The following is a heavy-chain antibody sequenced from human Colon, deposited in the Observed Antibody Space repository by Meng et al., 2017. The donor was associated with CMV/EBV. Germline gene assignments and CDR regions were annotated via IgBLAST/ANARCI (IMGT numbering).Heavy chain of an antibody. CDR1: GFTFSTYA. J-gene: IGHJ4*02. CDR3: ARGGRRITIFGVVPSYFDY. Sequence: GGSLRLSCAASGFTFSTYAMHWVRQAPGKGLEYVSAISTNGDITYYADSVKGRFTIFRDNSKNTLYLQMGSLRAEDMAVYYCARGGRRITIFGVVPSYFDYWGQGTLVTVSS. D-gene: IGHD3-3*01. CDR2: ISTNGDIT. V-gene: IGHV3-64*02.